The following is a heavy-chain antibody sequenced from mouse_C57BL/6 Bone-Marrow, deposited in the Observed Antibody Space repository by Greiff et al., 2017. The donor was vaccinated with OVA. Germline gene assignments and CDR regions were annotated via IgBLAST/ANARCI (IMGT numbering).Heavy chain of an antibody. CDR1: GYSFTGYY. J-gene: IGHJ4*01. V-gene: IGHV1-42*01. D-gene: IGHD1-1*01. Sequence: EVKLQESGPELVKPGASVKISCKASGYSFTGYYMNWVKQSPEKSLEWIGEINPSTGGTTYNQKFKAKATLTVDKSSSTAYMQLKSLTSEDSAVYYCARDPFYYYGSSPHAMDYWGQGTSVTVSS. CDR2: INPSTGGT. CDR3: ARDPFYYYGSSPHAMDY.